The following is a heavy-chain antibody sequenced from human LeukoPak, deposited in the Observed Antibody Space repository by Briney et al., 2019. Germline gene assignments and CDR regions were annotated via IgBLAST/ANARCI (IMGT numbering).Heavy chain of an antibody. CDR2: ISGSGDNT. CDR1: GFIFSKYW. D-gene: IGHD6-6*01. V-gene: IGHV3-23*01. CDR3: AKWKYSNSGIDDY. Sequence: GGSLRLSCAASGFIFSKYWMSWVRQVPGKGLEWVSVISGSGDNTYYADSVKGRLTISRDNSKNMLYLQMNSLRAEDTAVYYCAKWKYSNSGIDDYWGQGTLVTVSS. J-gene: IGHJ4*02.